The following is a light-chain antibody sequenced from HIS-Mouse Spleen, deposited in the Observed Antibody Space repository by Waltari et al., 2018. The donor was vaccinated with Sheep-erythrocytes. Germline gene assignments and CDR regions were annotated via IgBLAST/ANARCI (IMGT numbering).Light chain of an antibody. CDR3: CSYAGSYTWV. CDR1: SSYVGGYNY. Sequence: QSALTQPRSVSGSPGQSVTISCTGTSSYVGGYNYVPWYQQPPGKAPKLMIYDVSKRPSGVPGRFSGSKSGNTASLTISGLQAEDEADYYCCSYAGSYTWVFGGGTKLTVL. V-gene: IGLV2-11*01. J-gene: IGLJ3*02. CDR2: DVS.